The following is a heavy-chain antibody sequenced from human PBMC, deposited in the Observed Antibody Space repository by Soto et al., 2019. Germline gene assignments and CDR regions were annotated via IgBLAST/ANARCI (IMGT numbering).Heavy chain of an antibody. V-gene: IGHV3-23*01. Sequence: GGSLRLSCAASGFTFSSYAMSWVRQAPGKGLEWVSAISGSGGSTYYADSVKGRFTISRDNSKNTLYLQMNSLGAEDTAVYYCAKDRSIATRCFDYWGQGTLVTVSS. CDR3: AKDRSIATRCFDY. J-gene: IGHJ4*02. CDR1: GFTFSSYA. D-gene: IGHD6-6*01. CDR2: ISGSGGST.